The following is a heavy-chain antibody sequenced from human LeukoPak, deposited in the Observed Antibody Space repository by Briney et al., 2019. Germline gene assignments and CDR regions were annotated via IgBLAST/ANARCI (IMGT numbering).Heavy chain of an antibody. J-gene: IGHJ4*02. CDR1: GFTFSSYA. CDR3: AKSGPPDEMTTVTVPFDY. CDR2: ISGSGGST. Sequence: PGGSLRLSCAASGFTFSSYAMGWVRQAPGKGLEWVSAISGSGGSTYYADSVKGRFTISRDNSKNTLYLQMNSLRAEDTAVYYCAKSGPPDEMTTVTVPFDYWGQGTLVTVSS. D-gene: IGHD4-17*01. V-gene: IGHV3-23*01.